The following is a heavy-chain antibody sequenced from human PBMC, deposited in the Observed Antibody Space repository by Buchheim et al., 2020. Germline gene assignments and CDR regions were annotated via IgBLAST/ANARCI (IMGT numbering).Heavy chain of an antibody. CDR3: ARGDFWSGYYTGDPIDY. CDR1: GFTFSSYG. Sequence: VQLVESGGGVVQPGRSLRLSCAASGFTFSSYGMHWVRQAPGKGLEWVSYISSISSTIYYADSVKGRFTISRDNAKNSLYLQMNSLRDEDTAVYYCARGDFWSGYYTGDPIDYWGQGTL. D-gene: IGHD3-3*01. CDR2: ISSISSTI. V-gene: IGHV3-48*02. J-gene: IGHJ4*02.